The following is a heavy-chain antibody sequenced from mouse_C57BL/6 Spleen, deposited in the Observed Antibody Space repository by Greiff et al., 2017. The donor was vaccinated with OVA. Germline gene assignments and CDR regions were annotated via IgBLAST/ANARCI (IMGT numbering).Heavy chain of an antibody. Sequence: QVQLQQSGAELARPGASVKLSCKASGYTFTSYTMHWVKQRPGQGLEWIGYINPSSGYTKYNQKFKDKATLTADKSSSTAYMQLSSLTSEDSAVYYGERGYDYDVHYYAMDYWGQGTSVTVSS. J-gene: IGHJ4*01. V-gene: IGHV1-4*01. D-gene: IGHD2-4*01. CDR3: ERGYDYDVHYYAMDY. CDR1: GYTFTSYT. CDR2: INPSSGYT.